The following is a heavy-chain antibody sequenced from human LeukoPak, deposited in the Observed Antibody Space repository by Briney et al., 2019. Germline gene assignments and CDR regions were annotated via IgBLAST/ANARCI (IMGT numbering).Heavy chain of an antibody. CDR1: GFTFSDYY. Sequence: PGGSLRLSCAASGFTFSDYYMSWIRQAPGKGLEWVSYISSSGNSISYADSVKGRFTISRDNAKNSLSLQMNSLRAEDTAVYYCARDLSPSYDILTGYYTSPGFDYWGQGTLVTVSS. V-gene: IGHV3-11*04. CDR2: ISSSGNSI. J-gene: IGHJ4*02. D-gene: IGHD3-9*01. CDR3: ARDLSPSYDILTGYYTSPGFDY.